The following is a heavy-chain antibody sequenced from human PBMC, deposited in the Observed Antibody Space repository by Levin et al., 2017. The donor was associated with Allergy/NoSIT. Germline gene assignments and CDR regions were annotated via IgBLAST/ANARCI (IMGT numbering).Heavy chain of an antibody. CDR2: VGESGSGGFT. CDR3: AKVGGGDHGY. D-gene: IGHD4-17*01. CDR1: GFTFSSSA. J-gene: IGHJ4*02. Sequence: GESLKISCAASGFTFSSSAMSWVRQAPGKGLEWVSIVGESGSGGFTFYADSVKGRFTISRDNSKNTLYLQMNSLRADDTAVYYCAKVGGGDHGYWGQGTLVTVSS. V-gene: IGHV3-23*01.